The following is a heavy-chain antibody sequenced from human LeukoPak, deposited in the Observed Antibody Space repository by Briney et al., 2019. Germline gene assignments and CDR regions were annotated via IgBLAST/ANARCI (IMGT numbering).Heavy chain of an antibody. J-gene: IGHJ6*04. CDR1: GGTFSSYA. V-gene: IGHV1-69*01. CDR3: ARDQRQAIRWGILLGYYGMDV. Sequence: ASMKVSCKASGGTFSSYAISWVRQAPGQGLEWMGGIIPIFGTANYAQKFQGRVTITADESTSTAYMELSSLRSEDTAVYYCARDQRQAIRWGILLGYYGMDVWGKGTTVTVSS. CDR2: IIPIFGTA. D-gene: IGHD4-23*01.